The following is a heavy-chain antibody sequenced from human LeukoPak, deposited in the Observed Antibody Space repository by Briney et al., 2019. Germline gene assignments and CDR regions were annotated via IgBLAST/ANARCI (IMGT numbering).Heavy chain of an antibody. Sequence: SQTLSLTCAISGDIVSSNSAAWNWIRQSPSRGLEWLGRTYHWSKWFNDYAVSVESRMTINADTSRNQFPLQLNSVTPEDTAVYYCARDLHGSRGEFDYWGQGTLVTVSS. J-gene: IGHJ4*02. CDR3: ARDLHGSRGEFDY. CDR1: GDIVSSNSAA. V-gene: IGHV6-1*01. D-gene: IGHD3-16*01. CDR2: TYHWSKWFN.